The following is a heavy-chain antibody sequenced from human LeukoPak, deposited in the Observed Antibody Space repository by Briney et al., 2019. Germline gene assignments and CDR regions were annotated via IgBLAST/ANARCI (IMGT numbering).Heavy chain of an antibody. J-gene: IGHJ4*02. CDR2: ISGSGGST. CDR3: AKVSRQWLVVDY. D-gene: IGHD6-19*01. Sequence: GGSLRLSRAASGFTFSSYAMSWVRQAPGKGLEWVSAISGSGGSTYYADSVKGRFTISRDNSKNTLYLQMNSLRAEDTAVYYCAKVSRQWLVVDYWGQGTLVTVSS. V-gene: IGHV3-23*01. CDR1: GFTFSSYA.